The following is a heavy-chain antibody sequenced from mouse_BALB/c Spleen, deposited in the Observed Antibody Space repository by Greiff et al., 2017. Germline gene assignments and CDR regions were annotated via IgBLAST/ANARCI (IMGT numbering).Heavy chain of an antibody. CDR1: GFSLTSYG. J-gene: IGHJ3*01. CDR2: IWAGGST. D-gene: IGHD2-1*01. V-gene: IGHV2-9*02. Sequence: QVQLKESGPGLVAPSQSLSITCTVSGFSLTSYGVHWVRQPPGKGLEWLGVIWAGGSTNYNSALMSRLSISKDNSKSQVFLKMNSLQTDDTAMYYCARDRERGYYASWFAYWGQGTLVTVSA. CDR3: ARDRERGYYASWFAY.